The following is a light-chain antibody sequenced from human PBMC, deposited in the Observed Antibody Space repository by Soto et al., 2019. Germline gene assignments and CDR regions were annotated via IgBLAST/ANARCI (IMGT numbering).Light chain of an antibody. CDR1: QSISTY. CDR2: AAS. V-gene: IGKV1-6*01. J-gene: IGKJ1*01. Sequence: IQMTQSPSTLSASVGDRVTITCRASQSISTYVTWYQQKPGEAPKLLIYAASNLQSGVPSRFSGSGSGTDFTLTISSLQPEDFATYYCLQDYNYPWAFGQGTKVDIK. CDR3: LQDYNYPWA.